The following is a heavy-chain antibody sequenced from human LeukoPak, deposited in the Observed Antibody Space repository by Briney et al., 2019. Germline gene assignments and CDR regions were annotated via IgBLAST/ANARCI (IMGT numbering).Heavy chain of an antibody. V-gene: IGHV1-2*06. Sequence: ASVKVSCKASGYTFTGYYMHWVRQAPGQGLEWMGRINPNSGGTNYAQKFQGRVTMTRDTSISTAYMELSRLRSDDTAVYYCARGLKFVYGSGHPGYPLHMDVWGKGTTVTVSS. CDR2: INPNSGGT. CDR3: ARGLKFVYGSGHPGYPLHMDV. J-gene: IGHJ6*03. D-gene: IGHD3-10*01. CDR1: GYTFTGYY.